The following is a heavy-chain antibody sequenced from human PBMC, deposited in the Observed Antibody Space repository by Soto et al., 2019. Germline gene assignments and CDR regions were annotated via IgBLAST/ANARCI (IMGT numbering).Heavy chain of an antibody. CDR1: GGSFSGSY. V-gene: IGHV4-34*01. D-gene: IGHD2-2*01. J-gene: IGHJ5*02. CDR3: ASGVSSGAYASHLNWLDP. Sequence: QVQLQQWGAGLLKPSETLSLTCAVYGGSFSGSYWIWIRQPPGKGLEWIGEINHSGSTSYNPSLKSRVTISVDTSKNQFSLKLSSVTAADTAVYYCASGVSSGAYASHLNWLDPWGQGTLVTVSS. CDR2: INHSGST.